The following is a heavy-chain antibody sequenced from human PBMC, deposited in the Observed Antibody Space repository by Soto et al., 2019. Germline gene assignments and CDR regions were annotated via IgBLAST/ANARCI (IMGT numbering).Heavy chain of an antibody. V-gene: IGHV3-23*01. Sequence: EVQLLESGGGLVQPGGSLRLSCAASGFTFSSYAMSWVRQAPGKGLEWVSAISGSGGSTYYADSVKGRFTISRDNSKNTLYLQMNSLRAEDTAVYYCAKEGGLFYRKRQNIVATTPEPHFDYWAREPWSPSPQ. CDR2: ISGSGGST. J-gene: IGHJ4*02. D-gene: IGHD5-12*01. CDR1: GFTFSSYA. CDR3: AKEGGLFYRKRQNIVATTPEPHFDY.